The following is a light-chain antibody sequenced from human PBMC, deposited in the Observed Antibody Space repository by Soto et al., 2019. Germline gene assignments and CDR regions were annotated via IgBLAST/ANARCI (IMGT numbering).Light chain of an antibody. Sequence: EIVLTQSPATLSLSPGERATLSCRASQSVSSYLAWYQQKPGQAPRLLIYDASNRATGIPARCSGSGSGTDFTLTISRLEPEDFAVYYCQQRSNWPPSITFGQGTRLEI. CDR2: DAS. CDR3: QQRSNWPPSIT. J-gene: IGKJ5*01. CDR1: QSVSSY. V-gene: IGKV3-11*01.